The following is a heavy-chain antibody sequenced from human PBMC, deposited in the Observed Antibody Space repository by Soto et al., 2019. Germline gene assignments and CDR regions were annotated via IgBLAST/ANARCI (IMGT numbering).Heavy chain of an antibody. CDR2: ISSSSSTI. J-gene: IGHJ6*02. CDR1: GFTFSSYW. V-gene: IGHV3-48*01. Sequence: GGSLRLSCAASGFTFSSYWMSWVRQAPGKGLEWVSYISSSSSTIYYADSVKGRFTISRDNAKNSLYLQMNSLRAEDTAVYYCARAMRYYYYGMDVWGQGTTVTVSS. CDR3: ARAMRYYYYGMDV.